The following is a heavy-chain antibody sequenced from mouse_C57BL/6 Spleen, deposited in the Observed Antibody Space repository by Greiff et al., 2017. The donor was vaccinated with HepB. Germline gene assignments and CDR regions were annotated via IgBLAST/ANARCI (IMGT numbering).Heavy chain of an antibody. CDR1: GYSFTGYY. Sequence: VQLKQSGPELVKPGASVKISCKASGYSFTGYYMNWVKQSPEKSLEWIGEINPSTGGTTYNQKFKAKATLTVDKSSSTAYMQLKSLTSEDSAVYYCARLHYYDYSWFAYWGQGTLVTVSA. CDR2: INPSTGGT. V-gene: IGHV1-42*01. CDR3: ARLHYYDYSWFAY. D-gene: IGHD2-4*01. J-gene: IGHJ3*01.